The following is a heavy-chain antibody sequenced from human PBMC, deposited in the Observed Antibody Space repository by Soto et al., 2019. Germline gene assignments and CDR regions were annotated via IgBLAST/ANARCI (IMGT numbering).Heavy chain of an antibody. V-gene: IGHV1-8*01. J-gene: IGHJ6*02. D-gene: IGHD3-10*01. CDR3: ARLLWFGECPRGGGMDV. Sequence: QVQLVQSGAEVKKPGASVKVSCKASGYTFTSYDISWVRQATGQGLEWMGWMNPNSGNTGYAQKFQGRVTMTRNTSISTANMELISLRSEDTTVYHCARLLWFGECPRGGGMDVWVQGTTVTVSS. CDR2: MNPNSGNT. CDR1: GYTFTSYD.